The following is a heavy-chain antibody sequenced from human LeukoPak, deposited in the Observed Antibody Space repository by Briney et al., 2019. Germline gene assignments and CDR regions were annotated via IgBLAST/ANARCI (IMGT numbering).Heavy chain of an antibody. D-gene: IGHD3-22*01. CDR2: IGTAGDT. Sequence: GGSLRLSCAASGFTFSSYDMHWVRQPTGKGLEWVSGIGTAGDTYYPGSVKGRFTISRENAKNSLYLQMNSLRAGDTAVYYCAREDYDSRGAFDIWGQGTMVTVSS. CDR1: GFTFSSYD. CDR3: AREDYDSRGAFDI. J-gene: IGHJ3*02. V-gene: IGHV3-13*01.